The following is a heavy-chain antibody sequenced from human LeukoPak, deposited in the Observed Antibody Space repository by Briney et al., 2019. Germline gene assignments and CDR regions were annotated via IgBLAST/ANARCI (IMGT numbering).Heavy chain of an antibody. V-gene: IGHV3-43*01. CDR3: AKSGTAVSGTYYFDY. J-gene: IGHJ4*02. Sequence: GGSLRLSCAASGFTFDDCTMHWVRQAPGKGLEWVSLINWDGGSTSYADSVKGRFTISRDNNKNSLYLQMNSLRTEDTALYYCAKSGTAVSGTYYFDYWGQGTLVTVSS. CDR1: GFTFDDCT. CDR2: INWDGGST. D-gene: IGHD3-10*01.